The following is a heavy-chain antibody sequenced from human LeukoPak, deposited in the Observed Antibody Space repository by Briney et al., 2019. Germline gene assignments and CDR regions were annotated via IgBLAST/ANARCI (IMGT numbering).Heavy chain of an antibody. CDR3: ASSTRTPGNWFDP. V-gene: IGHV3-21*01. Sequence: PGGSLRLSCAASGFTFSSYSMNWVRQAPGKGLEWVSTISSSSSYIYYADSVKGRFTISRDNAKNSLYLQMNSLRAEDTAVYYCASSTRTPGNWFDPWGQGTLVTVSS. CDR1: GFTFSSYS. D-gene: IGHD2/OR15-2a*01. CDR2: ISSSSSYI. J-gene: IGHJ5*02.